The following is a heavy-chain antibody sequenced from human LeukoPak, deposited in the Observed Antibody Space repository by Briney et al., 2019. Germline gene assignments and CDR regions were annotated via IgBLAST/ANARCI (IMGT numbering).Heavy chain of an antibody. V-gene: IGHV1-2*02. CDR3: AREPYYDYVWGSYRGNFDY. Sequence: GASVKVSCKASGYTFTGYYMHWVRQAPGQGLEWMGWINPNSGGTNYAQKFQGRVTMTRDTSISTAYMELSRLRSDDTAVYYCAREPYYDYVWGSYRGNFDYWGQGTLVTVSS. D-gene: IGHD3-16*02. CDR1: GYTFTGYY. J-gene: IGHJ4*02. CDR2: INPNSGGT.